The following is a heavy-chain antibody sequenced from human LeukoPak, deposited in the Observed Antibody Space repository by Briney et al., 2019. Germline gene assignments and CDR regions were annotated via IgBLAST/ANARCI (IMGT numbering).Heavy chain of an antibody. CDR1: GFTFSSYA. V-gene: IGHV3-23*01. J-gene: IGHJ6*03. Sequence: GGSLRLSCAASGFTFSSYAMSWVRQAPGKGLEWVSAISGSGGSTYYADSVKGRFTISRDNSKNTLYLQMNSLRAEDTAVYYCAKGADYDFWSGSDYYMDVWGKGTTVTVSS. CDR3: AKGADYDFWSGSDYYMDV. D-gene: IGHD3-3*01. CDR2: ISGSGGST.